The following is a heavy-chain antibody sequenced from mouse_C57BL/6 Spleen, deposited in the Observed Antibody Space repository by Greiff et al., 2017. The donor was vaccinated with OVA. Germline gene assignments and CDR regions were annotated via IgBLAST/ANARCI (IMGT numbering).Heavy chain of an antibody. CDR3: ARARIYYDYDEGFAY. CDR1: GYAFSSSW. D-gene: IGHD2-4*01. CDR2: IYPGDGDT. Sequence: VQLQQSGPELVKPGASVKISCKASGYAFSSSWMNWVKQRPGKGLEWIGRIYPGDGDTNYNGKFKGKATLTADKSSSTAYMQLSSLTSEDSAVYFCARARIYYDYDEGFAYWGQGTLVTVSA. V-gene: IGHV1-82*01. J-gene: IGHJ3*01.